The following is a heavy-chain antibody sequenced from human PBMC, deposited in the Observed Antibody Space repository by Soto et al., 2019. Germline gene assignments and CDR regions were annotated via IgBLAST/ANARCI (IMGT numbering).Heavy chain of an antibody. J-gene: IGHJ6*01. D-gene: IGHD4-17*01. Sequence: GGSLRLCYASAEFNISSNYSIWVSKTPGKGLEWVSVIYSGGSTYYADSVKGRFTISRDNSKNTLYLQMNSLRAEDTAVYYCARDFFSGDYGDPYYYYSGMDVWGQGTTVTVSS. V-gene: IGHV3-66*01. CDR1: EFNISSNY. CDR3: ARDFFSGDYGDPYYYYSGMDV. CDR2: IYSGGST.